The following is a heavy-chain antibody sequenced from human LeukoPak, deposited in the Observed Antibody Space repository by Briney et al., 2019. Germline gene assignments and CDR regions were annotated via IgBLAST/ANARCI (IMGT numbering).Heavy chain of an antibody. CDR1: GGSISSYY. CDR3: ERHEGNDFWSGYSYYYYMDV. CDR2: IYYSGST. V-gene: IGHV4-59*08. J-gene: IGHJ6*03. D-gene: IGHD3-3*01. Sequence: SETLSLTCTVSGGSISSYYWSWIRQPPGKGLEWIGYIYYSGSTNYNPSLKSRVTISVEPSKHQFSLKLSSVTAADTAVYYCERHEGNDFWSGYSYYYYMDVWGKGTTVTVSS.